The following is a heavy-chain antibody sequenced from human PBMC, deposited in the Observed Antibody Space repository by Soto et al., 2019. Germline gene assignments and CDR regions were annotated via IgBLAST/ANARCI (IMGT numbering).Heavy chain of an antibody. V-gene: IGHV4-59*01. J-gene: IGHJ4*02. CDR3: ARSRGGYFDY. D-gene: IGHD3-22*01. CDR1: GASISRDY. CDR2: FYYSGST. Sequence: SETLSLTCAVSGASISRDYWSWIRQPPGKGLEWIGYFYYSGSTNYNPSLKSRVTISVDTSKNQFSLKLSSVTAADTAVYYCARSRGGYFDYWGQGTLVTVSS.